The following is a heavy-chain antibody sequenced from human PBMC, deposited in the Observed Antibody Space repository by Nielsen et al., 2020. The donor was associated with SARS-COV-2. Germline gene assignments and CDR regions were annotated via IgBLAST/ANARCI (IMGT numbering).Heavy chain of an antibody. J-gene: IGHJ4*02. CDR2: ISSSSSYI. Sequence: GESLKISCAASGFTFSDYYMSWIRQAPGKGLEWVSSISSSSSYIYYADSVKGRFTISRDNAKNSLYLQMNSLRAEDTAVYYCARSAGWIDYWGQGTLVTVSS. CDR3: ARSAGWIDY. V-gene: IGHV3-11*06. D-gene: IGHD2-15*01. CDR1: GFTFSDYY.